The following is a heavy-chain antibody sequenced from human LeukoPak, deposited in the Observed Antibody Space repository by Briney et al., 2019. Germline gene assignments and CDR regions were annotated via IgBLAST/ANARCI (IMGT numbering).Heavy chain of an antibody. Sequence: GGSLRLSCAASAFTFSAYSMNWVRQAPGKGLEWISYISSSSSGTTIYYADSVKGRFTISRDNAKNSLYLQMSRLRDEDTAVYYCARVYGEGLPYDYWGQGTLVTVSS. CDR1: AFTFSAYS. V-gene: IGHV3-48*02. CDR2: ISSSSSGTTI. J-gene: IGHJ4*02. CDR3: ARVYGEGLPYDY. D-gene: IGHD3-3*01.